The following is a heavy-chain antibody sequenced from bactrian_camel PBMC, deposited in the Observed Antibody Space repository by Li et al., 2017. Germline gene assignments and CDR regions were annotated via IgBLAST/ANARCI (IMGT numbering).Heavy chain of an antibody. J-gene: IGHJ4*01. V-gene: IGHV3-3*01. Sequence: HVQLVESGGGSVQAGDSLRLSCTASGYTSSRFCGGWFRMAPGKEREGVASITRIHGGTAYADSVKSRFAISRDNAKDIIYLHMRNLKPEDTAMYYCAAVPRGYCTLPGIWNNRDRGPGTPVTV. CDR1: GYTSSRFC. CDR2: ITRIHGGT. CDR3: AAVPRGYCTLPGIWNNRD. D-gene: IGHD2*01.